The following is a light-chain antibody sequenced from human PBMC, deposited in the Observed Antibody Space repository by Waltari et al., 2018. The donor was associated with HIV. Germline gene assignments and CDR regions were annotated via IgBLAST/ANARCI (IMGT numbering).Light chain of an antibody. CDR1: SGSIASNY. J-gene: IGLJ3*02. CDR2: QNN. CDR3: QSYDTSNSHWV. V-gene: IGLV6-57*03. Sequence: FILTQPHSVSWSPGKTVNISCTRSSGSIASNYVQWFQQRPGSAPINVIYQNNQRASGVADRFSGSIDRSSNSASLTISGLKTEDEADFFCQSYDTSNSHWVFGGGTKLTVL.